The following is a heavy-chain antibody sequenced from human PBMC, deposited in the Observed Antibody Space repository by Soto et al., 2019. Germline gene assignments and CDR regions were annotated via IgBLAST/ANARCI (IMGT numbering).Heavy chain of an antibody. CDR1: GVSLTTNGVG. J-gene: IGHJ4*01. CDR3: AHRRGGPSNG. V-gene: IGHV2-5*02. Sequence: QITLKESGPTLMKPTQTLTLTCTLSGVSLTTNGVGVDWIRQPPGKALEWLALIYWDDDILYSPSLKNRPTITKDSTKTQVVLKATNMDSVDTATYYCAHRRGGPSNGWGQGTLVTVSS. D-gene: IGHD2-8*01. CDR2: IYWDDDI.